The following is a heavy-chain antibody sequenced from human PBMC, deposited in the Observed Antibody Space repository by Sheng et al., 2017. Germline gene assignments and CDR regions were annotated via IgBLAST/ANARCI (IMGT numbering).Heavy chain of an antibody. D-gene: IGHD2-15*01. J-gene: IGHJ4*02. V-gene: IGHV3-30*04. CDR3: ARDGGYCSGGSCYSIGIDY. Sequence: QVQLVESGGGVVQPGRSLRLSCAASGFTFSSYAMHWVRQAPGKGLEWVAVISYDGSNKYYADSVKGRFTISRDNSKNTLYLQMNSLRAEDTAVYYCARDGGYCSGGSCYSIGIDYWGQGTLVTVSS. CDR1: GFTFSSYA. CDR2: ISYDGSNK.